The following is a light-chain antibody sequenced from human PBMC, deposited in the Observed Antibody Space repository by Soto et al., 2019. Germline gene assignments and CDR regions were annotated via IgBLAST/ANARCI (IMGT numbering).Light chain of an antibody. V-gene: IGKV3-20*01. Sequence: EIVLTQSPGTLSLSPVERATLACRASQSVRSNYLAWYQQKPGQAPRLLIYGASSRATGIPDRFSGSGSGTDFTLTISRLEPEDLAVYYCQQYHTSPLMFGQGTKVDIK. J-gene: IGKJ1*01. CDR3: QQYHTSPLM. CDR1: QSVRSNY. CDR2: GAS.